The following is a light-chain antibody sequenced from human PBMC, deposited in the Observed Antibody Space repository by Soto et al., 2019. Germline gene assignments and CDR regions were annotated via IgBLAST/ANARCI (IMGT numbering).Light chain of an antibody. J-gene: IGKJ1*01. Sequence: DLQMTQSPSSLSASVGDKVTITCRASQSIRTYLNWYQQKSGHAPKLLIHTSSTLQSGVPSRFAGSGSGTDFTLTISSLQPEDFATYYCQQTYSTVRAFGQGTKVEIK. CDR2: TSS. CDR3: QQTYSTVRA. V-gene: IGKV1-39*01. CDR1: QSIRTY.